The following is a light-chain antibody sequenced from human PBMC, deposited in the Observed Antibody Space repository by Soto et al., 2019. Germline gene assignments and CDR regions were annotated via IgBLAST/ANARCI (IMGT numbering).Light chain of an antibody. V-gene: IGKV3-20*01. CDR2: GAS. CDR3: QHYDSSPPYT. CDR1: QTTSPKY. J-gene: IGKJ2*01. Sequence: EIALTQSPRALSLSHGESATFSCWATQTTSPKYVAWYQQRRGLAPRLLVYGASKRAAGIPDRFRGSGSGSEFSLTISGLEPEDSAVYYCQHYDSSPPYTFGKGTK.